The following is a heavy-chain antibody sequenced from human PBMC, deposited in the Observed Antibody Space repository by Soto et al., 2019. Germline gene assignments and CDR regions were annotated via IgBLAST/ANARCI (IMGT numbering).Heavy chain of an antibody. Sequence: GGSLRLSCAASGFTFDDYAMHWVRQAPGKGLEWVSGISWNSGSIGYADSVKGRFTISRDNAKNSLYLQMNSLRAEDTALYYCAKASTPAVAGSYYFDYWGQGTLVTVSS. CDR2: ISWNSGSI. CDR3: AKASTPAVAGSYYFDY. D-gene: IGHD6-19*01. V-gene: IGHV3-9*01. J-gene: IGHJ4*02. CDR1: GFTFDDYA.